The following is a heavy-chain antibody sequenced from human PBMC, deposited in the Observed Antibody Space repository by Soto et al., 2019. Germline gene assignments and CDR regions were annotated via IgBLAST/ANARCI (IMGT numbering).Heavy chain of an antibody. J-gene: IGHJ4*02. CDR3: AKARGRIAAAATAPNDY. D-gene: IGHD6-13*01. Sequence: EVQLLESGGGLVQPGGSLRLSCAASGFTFSSYARSWVRQAPGRGLEWVSAISGSGGSTYYADSVKGRFTISRDNSKNTLYLQMNSLRAEDTAVYYCAKARGRIAAAATAPNDYWGQGTLVTVSS. V-gene: IGHV3-23*01. CDR2: ISGSGGST. CDR1: GFTFSSYA.